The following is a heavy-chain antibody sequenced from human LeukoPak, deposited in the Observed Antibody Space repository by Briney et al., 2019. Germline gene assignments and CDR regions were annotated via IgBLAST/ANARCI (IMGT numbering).Heavy chain of an antibody. D-gene: IGHD3-22*01. CDR2: ISSNGGTT. CDR1: GFTFSSYA. J-gene: IGHJ4*02. Sequence: AGGSLRLSCAASGFTFSSYAMHWVRQAPGKGLEYVSAISSNGGTTYYANSVKGRFTISRDNSKNTLYLQMGSLRAEDMAVYYCARAIHSSGYPPVDYWGQGTLVTVSS. V-gene: IGHV3-64*01. CDR3: ARAIHSSGYPPVDY.